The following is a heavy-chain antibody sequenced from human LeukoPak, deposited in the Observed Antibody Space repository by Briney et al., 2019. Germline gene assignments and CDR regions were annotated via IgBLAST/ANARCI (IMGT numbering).Heavy chain of an antibody. CDR1: GGSISSYY. V-gene: IGHV4-59*01. J-gene: IGHJ5*02. CDR3: ARQQLGFNWFDP. CDR2: IYYSGST. Sequence: SETLSLTCTVSGGSISSYYWSWIRQPPGKGLEWIGYIYYSGSTNYNPSLKSRVAISVDTSKNQFSLKLSSVTAADTAVYYCARQQLGFNWFDPWGQGTLVTVSS. D-gene: IGHD6-13*01.